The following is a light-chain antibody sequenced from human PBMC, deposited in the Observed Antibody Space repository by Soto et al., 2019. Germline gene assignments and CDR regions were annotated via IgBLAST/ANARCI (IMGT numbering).Light chain of an antibody. CDR2: EGS. Sequence: QSALTQPASVSGSPGQSITISCTGSSSDVGRYNIVSWYQQHPGKAPKLMIYEGSQRPSGVSDRFSGSKSGNTASLTISGLRSEDEADYYCAAWDDSLSAWVFGGGTKLTVL. J-gene: IGLJ3*02. V-gene: IGLV2-23*01. CDR1: SSDVGRYNI. CDR3: AAWDDSLSAWV.